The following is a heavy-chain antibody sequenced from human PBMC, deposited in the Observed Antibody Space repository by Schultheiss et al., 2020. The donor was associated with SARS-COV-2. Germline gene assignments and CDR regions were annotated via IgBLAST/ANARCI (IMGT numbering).Heavy chain of an antibody. CDR2: IIPIFGTA. D-gene: IGHD6-19*01. CDR1: GGTFSSYA. Sequence: GGSLRLSCKASGGTFSSYAISWVRQAPGQGLEWMGGIIPIFGTANYAQKFQGRVTITADESTSTAYMELSSLRSEDTAVYYCAKAVAGSQAPDYWGQGTLVTVSS. CDR3: AKAVAGSQAPDY. V-gene: IGHV1-69*01. J-gene: IGHJ4*02.